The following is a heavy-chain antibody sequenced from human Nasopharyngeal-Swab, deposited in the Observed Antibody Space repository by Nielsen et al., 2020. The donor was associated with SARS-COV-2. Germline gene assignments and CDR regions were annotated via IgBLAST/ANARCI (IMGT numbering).Heavy chain of an antibody. CDR2: IYYSGST. D-gene: IGHD6-13*01. J-gene: IGHJ5*02. V-gene: IGHV4-31*02. CDR3: ARGRKQQLVLRWFDP. Sequence: WIRQPPGNGLEWIGYIYYSGSTYYNPSLKSRVTISVDTSKNQFSLKLSSVTAADTAVYYCARGRKQQLVLRWFDPWGQGTLVTVSS.